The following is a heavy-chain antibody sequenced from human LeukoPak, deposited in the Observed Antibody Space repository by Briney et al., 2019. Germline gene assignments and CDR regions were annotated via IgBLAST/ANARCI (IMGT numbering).Heavy chain of an antibody. J-gene: IGHJ4*02. CDR1: GFTFSSYS. D-gene: IGHD3-22*01. V-gene: IGHV3-21*01. CDR3: AREKIVVDEPFDY. Sequence: GGSLRLSCAASGFTFSSYSMNWVRQAPGKGLEWVSSISSSSSYIYYADSVKGRFTISRDNAKNSLYLQMNSLRAEDTAVYYCAREKIVVDEPFDYWGQGTLVTVSS. CDR2: ISSSSSYI.